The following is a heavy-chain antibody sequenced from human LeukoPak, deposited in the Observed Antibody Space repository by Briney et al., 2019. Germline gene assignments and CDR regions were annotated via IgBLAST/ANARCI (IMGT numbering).Heavy chain of an antibody. D-gene: IGHD2-2*01. Sequence: GGSLSLSCAASGFTFSTYAMNWVRQAPGKGLEWVSVVSGSGDSTYYTDSVKGRFTLSRDNSKNTLYLQMNSLRAEDTAVYYCAKSLVADQGLFDLWGQGTLVTVSS. CDR3: AKSLVADQGLFDL. V-gene: IGHV3-23*01. CDR1: GFTFSTYA. CDR2: VSGSGDST. J-gene: IGHJ4*02.